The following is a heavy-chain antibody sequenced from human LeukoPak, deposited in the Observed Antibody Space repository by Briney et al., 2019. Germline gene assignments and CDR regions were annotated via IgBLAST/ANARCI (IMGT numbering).Heavy chain of an antibody. V-gene: IGHV4-61*02. CDR2: IYTSGST. CDR3: ARDTAVAGQGFDY. CDR1: GGSISSGSYY. Sequence: SETLSLTCTVSGGSISSGSYYWSWIRQPAGKGLEWIGRIYTSGSTNYNPSLKSRVTISVDTSKNQFSLKLSSVTAADTAVYYCARDTAVAGQGFDYWGQGTLVTVSS. J-gene: IGHJ4*02. D-gene: IGHD6-19*01.